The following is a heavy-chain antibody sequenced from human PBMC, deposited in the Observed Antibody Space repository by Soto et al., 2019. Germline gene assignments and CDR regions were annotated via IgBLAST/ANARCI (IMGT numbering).Heavy chain of an antibody. Sequence: EVQLLESGGGFIQPGESLRLSCVVSGFTFSTFAMSWVRQAPGKGLEWVSSISGGGGTTYYADSVKGRFTISRDNSKNTLYLQLNSLRAEDTAVYYCAKERGYYYYYAMDVWGQGTTVTVSS. CDR3: AKERGYYYYYAMDV. J-gene: IGHJ6*02. D-gene: IGHD3-16*01. CDR2: ISGGGGTT. CDR1: GFTFSTFA. V-gene: IGHV3-23*01.